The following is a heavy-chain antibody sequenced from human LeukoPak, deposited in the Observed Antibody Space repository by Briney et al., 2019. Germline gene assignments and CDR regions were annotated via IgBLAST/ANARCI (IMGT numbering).Heavy chain of an antibody. CDR3: ATVPPGVGFLEWLSDAPLAEYLQH. D-gene: IGHD3-3*01. CDR1: TDTITSWG. CDR2: ISAYNGKT. J-gene: IGHJ1*01. Sequence: SYDVARRTSTDTITSWGVGGQGQARRRGVDSMGWISAYNGKTKYGQKLQGRVTMTTDPPTSTAYLELRSLRSDDTAVYYCATVPPGVGFLEWLSDAPLAEYLQHWGQGTLVTVSS. V-gene: IGHV1-18*01.